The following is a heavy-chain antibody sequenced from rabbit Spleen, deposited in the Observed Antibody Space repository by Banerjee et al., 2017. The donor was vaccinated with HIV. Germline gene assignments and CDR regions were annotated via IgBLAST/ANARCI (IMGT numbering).Heavy chain of an antibody. V-gene: IGHV1S40*01. CDR3: ARGVIGYGNYIHDINF. CDR2: IWGGANGAT. D-gene: IGHD1-1*01. J-gene: IGHJ4*01. Sequence: EESGGDLVKPGASLTLTCTGSGLSFSSNYYMCWVRQAPGKGLEWIACIWGGANGATYYASWAKGRFPISKTSSPTVDLKMTSLTAADTATYFCARGVIGYGNYIHDINFWGPGTLVTVS. CDR1: GLSFSSNYY.